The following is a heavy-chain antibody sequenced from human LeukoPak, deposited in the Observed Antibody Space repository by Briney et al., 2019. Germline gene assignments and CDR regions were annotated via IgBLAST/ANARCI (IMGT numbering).Heavy chain of an antibody. CDR3: ARYGYCSSTSCFSFDY. V-gene: IGHV7-4-1*02. J-gene: IGHJ4*02. CDR2: INTNTGNP. Sequence: GASVKVSCKASGYTFTSYATNWVRQAAGQGLEWMGWINTNTGNPTYAQGFTGRFVFSLDTSVSTAYLQISSLKAEDTAVYYCARYGYCSSTSCFSFDYWGQGTLVTVSS. D-gene: IGHD2-2*01. CDR1: GYTFTSYA.